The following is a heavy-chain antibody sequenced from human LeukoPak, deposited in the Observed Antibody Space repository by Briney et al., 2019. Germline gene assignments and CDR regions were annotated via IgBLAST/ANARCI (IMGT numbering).Heavy chain of an antibody. J-gene: IGHJ6*02. V-gene: IGHV4-59*08. CDR2: IYYSGST. CDR3: ARHVCSSTSCYDYGMDV. Sequence: SETLSLTCAVSGGSISSYYWSWIRQPPGKGLEWIGYIYYSGSTNYNPSLKSRVTISVDTSKNQFSLKLSSVTAADTAVYYCARHVCSSTSCYDYGMDVWGQGTTVTVSS. D-gene: IGHD2-2*01. CDR1: GGSISSYY.